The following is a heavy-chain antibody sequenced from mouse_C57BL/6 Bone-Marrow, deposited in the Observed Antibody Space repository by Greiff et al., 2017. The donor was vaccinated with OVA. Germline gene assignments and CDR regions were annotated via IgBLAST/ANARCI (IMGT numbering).Heavy chain of an antibody. V-gene: IGHV3-6*01. J-gene: IGHJ2*01. CDR1: GYSITSGYY. CDR3: ARDDGCDY. Sequence: DVQLQESGPGLVKPSQSLSLTCSVTGYSITSGYYWNWIRQFPGNKLEWMGYISYDGSNNYNPSLKNRISITRDTSKNQFFLKLNSVTTEDTATYYCARDDGCDYWGQGTTLTVSS. CDR2: ISYDGSN. D-gene: IGHD2-3*01.